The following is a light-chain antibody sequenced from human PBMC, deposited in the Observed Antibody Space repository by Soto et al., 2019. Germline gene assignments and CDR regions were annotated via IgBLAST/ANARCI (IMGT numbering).Light chain of an antibody. Sequence: SYELTQPPSVSVAPGQTARITCGGNNIGSKSVHWYQQKPRQAPVLIVYDDSDRPSGIPERFSGSNSGNTATLPISRVEAGDEADYYCQVWDSSSDHTGVVLGGGTKLTVL. CDR2: DDS. CDR1: NIGSKS. CDR3: QVWDSSSDHTGVV. V-gene: IGLV3-21*02. J-gene: IGLJ2*01.